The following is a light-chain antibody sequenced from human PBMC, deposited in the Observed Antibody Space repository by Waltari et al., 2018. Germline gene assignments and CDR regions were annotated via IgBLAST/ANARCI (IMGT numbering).Light chain of an antibody. CDR2: NAS. Sequence: DIQMTQFPSTLSASVGDRVIINCRASQSISKWLAWYQQKPGKAPQLLIYNASNLQSGVPSRFIASGSGTEFTLTISGLQPDEFATYYCQQYTSYSSFGQGTRVEI. J-gene: IGKJ1*01. CDR1: QSISKW. CDR3: QQYTSYSS. V-gene: IGKV1-5*03.